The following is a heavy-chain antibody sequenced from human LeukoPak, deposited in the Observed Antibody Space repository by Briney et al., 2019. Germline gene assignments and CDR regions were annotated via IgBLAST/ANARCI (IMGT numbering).Heavy chain of an antibody. V-gene: IGHV4-59*12. D-gene: IGHD2-15*01. CDR3: ARDEYCSGGSCSSGDY. CDR1: GGSISTYY. J-gene: IGHJ4*02. Sequence: SETLSLTCSVSGGSISTYYWNWIRQPPGKGLEWIGYIYYSGGTTYNPSLKSRVTISVDTSRNQFSLRLSSVTAADTAVYYCARDEYCSGGSCSSGDYWGQGTLVTVSS. CDR2: IYYSGGT.